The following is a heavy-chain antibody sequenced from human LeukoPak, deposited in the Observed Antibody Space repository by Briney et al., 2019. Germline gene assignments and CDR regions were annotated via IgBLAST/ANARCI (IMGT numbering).Heavy chain of an antibody. J-gene: IGHJ4*02. CDR3: AKILRYSNGIPFDY. CDR2: IYHSGST. CDR1: GGSISSSNW. D-gene: IGHD3-9*01. V-gene: IGHV4-4*02. Sequence: SGTLSLTCAVSGGSISSSNWWSWVRPPPGKGLEWIGEIYHSGSTNYNPSLKSRGTISVDTSKNQVSLKMSSVTAADTAVYYWAKILRYSNGIPFDYWGQGTLVTVSS.